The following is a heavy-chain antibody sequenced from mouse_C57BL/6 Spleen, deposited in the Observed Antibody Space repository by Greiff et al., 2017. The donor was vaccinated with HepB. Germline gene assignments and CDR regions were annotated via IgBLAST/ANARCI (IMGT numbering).Heavy chain of an antibody. V-gene: IGHV1-82*01. D-gene: IGHD2-2*01. J-gene: IGHJ2*01. Sequence: QVQLQQSGPELVKPGASVKISCKASGYAFSSSWMNWVKQRPGKGLEWIGRIYPGDGDTNYNGKFKGKATLTADKSSSTAYMQLSSLTSEDSAVYVCAFEIYYGNDGPRFDYWGQGTTLTGSS. CDR3: AFEIYYGNDGPRFDY. CDR2: IYPGDGDT. CDR1: GYAFSSSW.